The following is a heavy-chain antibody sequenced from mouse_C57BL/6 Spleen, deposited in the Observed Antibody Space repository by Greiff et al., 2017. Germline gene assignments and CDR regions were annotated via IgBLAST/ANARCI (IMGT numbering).Heavy chain of an antibody. CDR1: GYTFTSYD. V-gene: IGHV1-85*01. CDR2: IYPRDGST. CDR3: TRWGEYYSSSFEGYCDV. J-gene: IGHJ1*03. D-gene: IGHD1-1*01. Sequence: VQLQQSGPELVKPGASVKLSCKASGYTFTSYDITWVKQRPGQGLEWIGWIYPRDGSTKYNEKFKGKATLTVDTSSSTAYMELHSLTSEDSAVYFCTRWGEYYSSSFEGYCDVWGTGTTVTVSS.